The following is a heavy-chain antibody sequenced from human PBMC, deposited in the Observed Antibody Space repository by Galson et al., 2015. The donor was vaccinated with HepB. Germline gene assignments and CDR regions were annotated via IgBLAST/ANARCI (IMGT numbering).Heavy chain of an antibody. D-gene: IGHD6-19*01. CDR3: ARDLKQWLSDYYFDY. V-gene: IGHV3-33*01. CDR2: IWYDGSNK. J-gene: IGHJ4*02. Sequence: LRLSCAASGFTFSSYGMHWVRQAPGKGLEWVAVIWYDGSNKYYADSVKGRFTISRDNSKNTLYLQMNSLRAEDTAVYYCARDLKQWLSDYYFDYWGQGTLVTVSS. CDR1: GFTFSSYG.